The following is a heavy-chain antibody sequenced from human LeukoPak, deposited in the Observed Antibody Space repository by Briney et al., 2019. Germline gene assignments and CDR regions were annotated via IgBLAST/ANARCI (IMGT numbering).Heavy chain of an antibody. V-gene: IGHV6-1*01. CDR1: GDSFSSNSAA. Sequence: SQTLSLTCALSGDSFSSNSAAWIWLRQSPSRGLEWLGRTYYRSKWYNDYAVSVKSRITINPDTSKNQFSLQLNSVTPEDTAVYYCARGWDEEYYFDYWGQGTLVTVSS. D-gene: IGHD1-26*01. CDR3: ARGWDEEYYFDY. J-gene: IGHJ4*02. CDR2: TYYRSKWYN.